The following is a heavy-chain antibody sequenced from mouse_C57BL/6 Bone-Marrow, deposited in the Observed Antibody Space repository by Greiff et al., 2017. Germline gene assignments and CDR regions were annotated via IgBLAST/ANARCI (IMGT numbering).Heavy chain of an antibody. CDR3: TRSLIYYGTNY. J-gene: IGHJ2*01. CDR1: GFNIKDYY. CDR2: IDPEDGET. Sequence: EVQLQQSGAELVKPGASVKLSCTASGFNIKDYYIHWVKQRTEQGQEWIGRIDPEDGETKYAPKFQDKANITADTSSNTAYLQLSSLTSEDTAVYYCTRSLIYYGTNYWGQGTTLTVSS. V-gene: IGHV14-2*01. D-gene: IGHD1-1*01.